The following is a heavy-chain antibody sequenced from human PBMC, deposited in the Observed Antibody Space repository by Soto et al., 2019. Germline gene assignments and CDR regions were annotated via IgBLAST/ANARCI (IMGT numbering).Heavy chain of an antibody. V-gene: IGHV1-69*13. CDR1: GGTFAISV. CDR3: ARGPNGMDV. CDR2: IISIFGTP. Sequence: ASVKVSCKASGGTFAISVFNWVRQAPGQGLEWMGGIISIFGTPNYSQKFLGRVTITADESTSTGYMELSSLRSEDTAVYYCARGPNGMDVWGQGTTVTV. J-gene: IGHJ6*02.